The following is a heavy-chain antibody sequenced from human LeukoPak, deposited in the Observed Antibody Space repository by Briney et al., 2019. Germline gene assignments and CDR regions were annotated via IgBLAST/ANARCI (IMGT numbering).Heavy chain of an antibody. V-gene: IGHV4-59*01. D-gene: IGHD3-9*01. J-gene: IGHJ4*02. CDR1: GGSISSYY. CDR2: IYYSGST. CDR3: ARVYDILTGYYDY. Sequence: PSETLSLTCTVSGGSISSYYWSWIRQPPGKGLEWIGYIYYSGSTNYNPSLKSRVTISVDTPKNQFSLKLGSVTAADTAVYYCARVYDILTGYYDYWGQGTLVTVSS.